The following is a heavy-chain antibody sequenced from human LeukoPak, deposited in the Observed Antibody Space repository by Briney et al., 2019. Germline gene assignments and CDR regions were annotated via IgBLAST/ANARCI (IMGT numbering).Heavy chain of an antibody. J-gene: IGHJ4*02. Sequence: SETLSLTCAVYGGSFSGYYWSWIRQPPGKGLEWIGEINHSGSTNYNPSLKSRVTISVDTSKNQFSLKLSSVTAADTAVYYCASYYYDSSGYDGDYFDYWGQGTLVTVSS. CDR2: INHSGST. D-gene: IGHD3-22*01. CDR1: GGSFSGYY. V-gene: IGHV4-34*01. CDR3: ASYYYDSSGYDGDYFDY.